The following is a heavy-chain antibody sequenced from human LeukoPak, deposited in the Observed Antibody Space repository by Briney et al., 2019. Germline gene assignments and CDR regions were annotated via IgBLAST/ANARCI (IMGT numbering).Heavy chain of an antibody. V-gene: IGHV3-30-3*01. CDR1: GFTFSSYA. D-gene: IGHD6-13*01. CDR2: ISYDGSNK. J-gene: IGHJ4*02. Sequence: QPGRSLRLSCAASGFTFSSYAMHWVRQAPGKGLEWVAVISYDGSNKYYADSVKGRFTISRDNSKNTLCLQMNSLRAEDTAVYYCAREGNRGIAAAGTCFDYWGQGTLVTVSS. CDR3: AREGNRGIAAAGTCFDY.